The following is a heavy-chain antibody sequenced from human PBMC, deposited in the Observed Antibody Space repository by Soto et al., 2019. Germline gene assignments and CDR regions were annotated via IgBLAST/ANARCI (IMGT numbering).Heavy chain of an antibody. CDR3: ARDTSGDGIYFHH. D-gene: IGHD6-13*01. CDR1: GGSFSGYY. J-gene: IGHJ1*01. Sequence: SETLSLTCAVYGGSFSGYYWSWIRQPPGKGLEWIGEINHSGSTNYNPSLKSRVTISVDTSKNQFSLHLSSVTPEDTAVYYCARDTSGDGIYFHHWGQGTLVTVSS. V-gene: IGHV4-34*01. CDR2: INHSGST.